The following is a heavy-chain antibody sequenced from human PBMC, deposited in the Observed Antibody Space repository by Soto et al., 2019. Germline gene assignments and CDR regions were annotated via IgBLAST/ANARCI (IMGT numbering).Heavy chain of an antibody. Sequence: QITLKESGPTLVKPTQTLTLTCTFSGFSVSTSGVGVGWIRQPPGKALEWLALIYWNDDKRYSPSLKSRLTITKDTSTNQVVLTMTNMDPVDTATYYCARTPAYDILTGSGYYFDYWGQGTLVTVSS. CDR2: IYWNDDK. CDR1: GFSVSTSGVG. D-gene: IGHD3-9*01. J-gene: IGHJ4*02. V-gene: IGHV2-5*01. CDR3: ARTPAYDILTGSGYYFDY.